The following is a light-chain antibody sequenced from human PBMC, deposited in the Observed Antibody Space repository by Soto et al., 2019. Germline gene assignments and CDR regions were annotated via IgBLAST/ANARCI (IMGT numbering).Light chain of an antibody. CDR1: SSDVGGYNY. CDR2: DVS. Sequence: YVLTQPASESGSPGVSATTSCTGTSSDVGGYNYVSWYQQHPGKAPKLMIYDVSNRPSGVSNRFSGSKSGNTASLTISGLQAEDEADYYCSSYTSSSTLRVFGTGTKVTV. J-gene: IGLJ1*01. CDR3: SSYTSSSTLRV. V-gene: IGLV2-14*01.